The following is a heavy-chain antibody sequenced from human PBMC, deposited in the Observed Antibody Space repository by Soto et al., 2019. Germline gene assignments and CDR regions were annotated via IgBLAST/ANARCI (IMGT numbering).Heavy chain of an antibody. V-gene: IGHV4-34*01. CDR1: GGSFSGYY. Sequence: QVQLQQWGAGLLKPSETLSLTYAVYGGSFSGYYWTWIRQPPGTGLEWIGEINHSGSTNYNPSLKSRVTISVDTSKNQFSLQLTSVTAADTAVYYCARDKITGLFDYWGQGTLVTVSS. J-gene: IGHJ4*02. D-gene: IGHD2-8*02. CDR3: ARDKITGLFDY. CDR2: INHSGST.